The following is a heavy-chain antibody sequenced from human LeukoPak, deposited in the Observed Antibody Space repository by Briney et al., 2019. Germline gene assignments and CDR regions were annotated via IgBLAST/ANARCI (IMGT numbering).Heavy chain of an antibody. Sequence: PGESLRLSCAASGFSFSNYGMHWVRQSPGKGLEWVAVISFDGSIEYYADSVKGRFTISRDNSKNTLYLQMNSLRAEDTAVYYCARGAHCSSTSCFHVGWFDPWGQGTLVTVSS. D-gene: IGHD2-2*01. CDR2: ISFDGSIE. V-gene: IGHV3-30*03. J-gene: IGHJ5*02. CDR3: ARGAHCSSTSCFHVGWFDP. CDR1: GFSFSNYG.